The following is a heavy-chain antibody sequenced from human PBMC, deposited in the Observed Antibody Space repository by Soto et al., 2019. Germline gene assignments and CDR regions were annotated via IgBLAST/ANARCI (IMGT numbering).Heavy chain of an antibody. CDR2: IIPFLGIA. J-gene: IGHJ4*02. CDR1: GGTFSTYS. V-gene: IGHV1-69*02. D-gene: IGHD5-12*01. Sequence: QVQLVQSGADVKKPGSSVKVSCKASGGTFSTYSISWVRQAPGQGLEWMGRIIPFLGIANYAQNFQGRVTITADKSTRTVYMEMSSLRSEDTAVYYCAGVATPDGDYWGQGTLVTVSS. CDR3: AGVATPDGDY.